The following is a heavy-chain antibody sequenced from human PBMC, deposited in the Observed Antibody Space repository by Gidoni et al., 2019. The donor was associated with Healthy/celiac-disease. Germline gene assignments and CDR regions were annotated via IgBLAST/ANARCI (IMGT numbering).Heavy chain of an antibody. CDR1: GFTFSSYA. CDR3: AXXSGYXSD. V-gene: IGHV3-23*01. Sequence: VQLLESGGGLXQPGGSLRLSCAASGFTFSSYAMSWVRQAPGKGLEWVSAISGSGGSTYYAXSVXXRFTIXXDNXXXTLXXQMXXXRAEXTAVXXCAXXSGYXSDWGXXTLVXXSS. CDR2: ISGSGGST. D-gene: IGHD5-12*01. J-gene: IGHJ1*01.